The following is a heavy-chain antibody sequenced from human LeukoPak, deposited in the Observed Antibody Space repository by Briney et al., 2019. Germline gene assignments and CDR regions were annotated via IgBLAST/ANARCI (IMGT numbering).Heavy chain of an antibody. D-gene: IGHD4-23*01. CDR2: IYSGGST. CDR1: GFTVSSNY. V-gene: IGHV3-66*01. J-gene: IGHJ1*01. Sequence: PGGSLRLPCAASGFTVSSNYMSWVRQAPGKGLEWVSVIYSGGSTYYADSVKGRFTISRDNSKNTLYLQMNSLRAEDTAVYYCARDNYGGNPVEEYFQHWGQGTLVTVSS. CDR3: ARDNYGGNPVEEYFQH.